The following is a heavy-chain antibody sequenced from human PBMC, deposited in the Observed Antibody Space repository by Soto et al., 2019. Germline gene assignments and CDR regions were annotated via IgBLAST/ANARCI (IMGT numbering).Heavy chain of an antibody. Sequence: QLHLVQSGAVVKKPGASVTVSCSASGYPVTAYYMHWVRQAPGRGLEWMGGINPATGAAKYTQTFQGRVTMARDASTGTVFMELGGLTSRDPAVFYCARGGGVGVAGSAAFDMWGQGTLVTVSS. CDR1: GYPVTAYY. V-gene: IGHV1-2*02. CDR2: INPATGAA. CDR3: ARGGGVGVAGSAAFDM. D-gene: IGHD3-3*01. J-gene: IGHJ3*02.